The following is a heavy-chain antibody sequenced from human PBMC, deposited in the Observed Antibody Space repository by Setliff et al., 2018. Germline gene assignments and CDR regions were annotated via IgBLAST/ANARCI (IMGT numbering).Heavy chain of an antibody. CDR2: TIPMFGTT. CDR1: GGTFSSYG. V-gene: IGHV1-69*05. D-gene: IGHD2-15*01. Sequence: GASVKVSCKASGGTFSSYGISWVRQAPGQGLEWMGGTIPMFGTTNYARKFQGRVTIITDESTSTAYMQLSSLGSDDTAVYYCASDSPEMVAPPAAHCFDPWGQGTLVTVSS. J-gene: IGHJ5*02. CDR3: ASDSPEMVAPPAAHCFDP.